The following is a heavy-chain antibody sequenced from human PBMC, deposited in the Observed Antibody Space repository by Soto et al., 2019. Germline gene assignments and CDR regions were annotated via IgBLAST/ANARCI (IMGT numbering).Heavy chain of an antibody. Sequence: XVKVSGKASVGTFRSYTIRWVRQAPGQCREWMGRIIPILGIANYAQKFQGRVTITADKSTSTAYMELSSLRSEDTAVYYCARGGVYCSSTSCYYYYYMDVWGKGTTVTVSS. CDR2: IIPILGIA. CDR3: ARGGVYCSSTSCYYYYYMDV. D-gene: IGHD2-2*01. CDR1: VGTFRSYT. V-gene: IGHV1-69*02. J-gene: IGHJ6*03.